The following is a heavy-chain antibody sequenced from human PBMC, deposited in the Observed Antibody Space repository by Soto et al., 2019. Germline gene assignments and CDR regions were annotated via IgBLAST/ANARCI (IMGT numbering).Heavy chain of an antibody. Sequence: ESGGGVVQPGRSLRLSCEASGFTFSGYWMSWVRQAPGKGLEWVADIKHDGSVQYYVDSVKGRFTISRDNAKKLLYLQMNGLRAEDTALYYCARAPYSNAWYRFDLWGQGTLVTVSS. CDR2: IKHDGSVQ. V-gene: IGHV3-7*03. D-gene: IGHD4-4*01. J-gene: IGHJ4*02. CDR1: GFTFSGYW. CDR3: ARAPYSNAWYRFDL.